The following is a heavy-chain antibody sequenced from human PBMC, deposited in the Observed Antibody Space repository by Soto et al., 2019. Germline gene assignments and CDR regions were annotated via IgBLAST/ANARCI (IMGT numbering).Heavy chain of an antibody. CDR2: ISYDGSNK. V-gene: IGHV3-30*18. CDR3: AKDLREDKYYDITRDYYYGMDV. D-gene: IGHD3-9*01. CDR1: GFTFSSYG. J-gene: IGHJ6*02. Sequence: GGSLRLSCAASGFTFSSYGMHWVRQAPGKGLEWVAVISYDGSNKYYADSVKGRFTISRDNSKNTLYLQMNSLRAEDTVVYYCAKDLREDKYYDITRDYYYGMDVWGQGTTVTVSS.